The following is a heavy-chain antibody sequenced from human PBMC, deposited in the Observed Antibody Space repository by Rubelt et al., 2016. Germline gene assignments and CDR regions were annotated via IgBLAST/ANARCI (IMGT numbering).Heavy chain of an antibody. Sequence: QVQLQQWGAGLLKPSETLSLTCAVYGGSFSGYYWSWIRQPPGKGLEWIGEINHSGSTNYNPSLKSRVTISVDPSKNQFSLKLGSVTAADTAVYYCARAGGMVYRGYSYGYGPAFDYWGQGTLVTVSS. CDR2: INHSGST. D-gene: IGHD5-18*01. J-gene: IGHJ4*02. CDR3: ARAGGMVYRGYSYGYGPAFDY. CDR1: GGSFSGYY. V-gene: IGHV4-34*01.